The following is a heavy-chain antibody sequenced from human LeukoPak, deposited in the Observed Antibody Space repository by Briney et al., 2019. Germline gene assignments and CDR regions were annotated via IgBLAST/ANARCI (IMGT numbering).Heavy chain of an antibody. Sequence: GGSLRLSCAASGFTFSSYAMSWVRQAPGKGLEWVSGISGSGGSTYYADSVKGRFTISRDNSKNTLYLQTNSLRAEDTAVYYCAKPAYCSGGSCYSIGYFDYWGQGTLVTVSS. CDR2: ISGSGGST. V-gene: IGHV3-23*01. J-gene: IGHJ4*02. CDR1: GFTFSSYA. D-gene: IGHD2-15*01. CDR3: AKPAYCSGGSCYSIGYFDY.